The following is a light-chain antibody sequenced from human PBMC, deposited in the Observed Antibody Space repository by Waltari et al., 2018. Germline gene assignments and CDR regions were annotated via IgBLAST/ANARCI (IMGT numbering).Light chain of an antibody. V-gene: IGLV1-44*01. J-gene: IGLJ2*01. Sequence: QSALTQPPSASGTPGQRVTISCSGSSSNIGTNLVNWYQQLPGKAPKLLVYRNDQRPSGVPDRFSGSKSGTSASLAISGLQSEDEADYYCAAWDDSLSGHWVFGGGTKATVL. CDR3: AAWDDSLSGHWV. CDR1: SSNIGTNL. CDR2: RND.